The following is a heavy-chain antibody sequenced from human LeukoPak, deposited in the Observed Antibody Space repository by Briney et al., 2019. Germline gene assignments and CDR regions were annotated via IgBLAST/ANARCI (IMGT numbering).Heavy chain of an antibody. J-gene: IGHJ4*02. CDR3: ARDLDYGEKSEDY. CDR1: GYTFTSYY. V-gene: IGHV1-46*01. CDR2: INLSGGST. D-gene: IGHD4/OR15-4a*01. Sequence: ASVKVSCKASGYTFTSYYIHWVRQAPGQGLEWLGIINLSGGSTHYPQKFQDRVTMTRDTSTSTVYMELSSLRSEDTAVYYCARDLDYGEKSEDYWGQGTLVTVSS.